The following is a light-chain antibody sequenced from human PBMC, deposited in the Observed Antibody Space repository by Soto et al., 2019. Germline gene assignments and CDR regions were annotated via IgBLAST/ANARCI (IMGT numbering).Light chain of an antibody. CDR3: QSYDTSLSGSV. Sequence: QSALTQPPSVSGAPGQRVTISCTGSSSNIGAGYGVHWYQQLPGTAPKLLIYSNSNRPSGVPDRFSGSKSGTSASLAITGLQAEDEADYYCQSYDTSLSGSVFGGGTKVTVL. J-gene: IGLJ3*02. V-gene: IGLV1-40*01. CDR1: SSNIGAGYG. CDR2: SNS.